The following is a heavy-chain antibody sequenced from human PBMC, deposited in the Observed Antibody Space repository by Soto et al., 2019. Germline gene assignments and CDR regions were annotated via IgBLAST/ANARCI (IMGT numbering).Heavy chain of an antibody. Sequence: GGSLRLSCAASGFTFSSYSMNWVRQSPGKGLEWVSFISTSSSSIYYADSVKGRFTVSRDNAKNSLYLQMNSLRAEDTAVYYCARGLGYCGSTSCYIWFDYWGQGTLVTVSS. V-gene: IGHV3-48*01. D-gene: IGHD2-2*02. CDR1: GFTFSSYS. CDR3: ARGLGYCGSTSCYIWFDY. J-gene: IGHJ4*02. CDR2: ISTSSSSI.